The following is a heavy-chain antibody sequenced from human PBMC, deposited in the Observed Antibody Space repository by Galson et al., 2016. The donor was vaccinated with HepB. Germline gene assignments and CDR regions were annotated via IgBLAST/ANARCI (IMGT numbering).Heavy chain of an antibody. CDR3: ARDGPTVGLFDS. CDR1: GFTFSTYG. J-gene: IGHJ4*02. Sequence: SLRLSCAASGFTFSTYGMHWVRQAPGKGLQWVAFISYDGSFKYFVDSVKGRFIISRDNSKNTLYLEMNSLRGEDTAVYYCARDGPTVGLFDSWGQGTLVTVSS. D-gene: IGHD1-26*01. CDR2: ISYDGSFK. V-gene: IGHV3-30*03.